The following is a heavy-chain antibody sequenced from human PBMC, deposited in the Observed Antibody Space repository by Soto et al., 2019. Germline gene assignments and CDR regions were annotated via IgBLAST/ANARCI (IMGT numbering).Heavy chain of an antibody. CDR3: ARSIIRGGWFDP. V-gene: IGHV4-61*01. D-gene: IGHD2-15*01. CDR1: GGSVSSGSYY. CDR2: IYYSGST. J-gene: IGHJ5*02. Sequence: QVQLQESGPGLVKPSETLSLTYTVSGGSVSSGSYYWSWIRQPPGKGLEWIGYIYYSGSTNYNPSLKSRVTISVDTSKNQFSLKLSSVTAADTAVYYCARSIIRGGWFDPWGQGTLVTVSS.